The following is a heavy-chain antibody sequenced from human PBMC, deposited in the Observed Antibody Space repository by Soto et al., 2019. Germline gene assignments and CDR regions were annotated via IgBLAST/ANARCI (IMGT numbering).Heavy chain of an antibody. CDR1: GFTFSSYA. J-gene: IGHJ6*02. D-gene: IGHD2-2*01. CDR2: ISGSGGST. Sequence: GGSLRLSCAASGFTFSSYAMSWVRQAPGKGLEWVSAISGSGGSTYYADSVKGRFTISRDNSKNTLYLQMNSLRAEDTAVYYCAKDSQRIVLVPAAIGMDVWGQWTTVTVSS. CDR3: AKDSQRIVLVPAAIGMDV. V-gene: IGHV3-23*01.